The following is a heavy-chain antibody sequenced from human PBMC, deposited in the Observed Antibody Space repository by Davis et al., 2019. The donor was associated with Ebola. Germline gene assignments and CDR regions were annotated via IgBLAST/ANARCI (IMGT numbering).Heavy chain of an antibody. D-gene: IGHD3-16*01. V-gene: IGHV3-7*01. J-gene: IGHJ4*02. CDR3: ATSESFFDYAAYFHN. Sequence: GESLKISCAASGFTFSSYWMSWVRQAPGKGLEWVANIKQDGSEKNFVDSAKGRFSISRDNAKNSLDLQMNSLKAEDTAVYFCATSESFFDYAAYFHNWGQGTLLTVSS. CDR2: IKQDGSEK. CDR1: GFTFSSYW.